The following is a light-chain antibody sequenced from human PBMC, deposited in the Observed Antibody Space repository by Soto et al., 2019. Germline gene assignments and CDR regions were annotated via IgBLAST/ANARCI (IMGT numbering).Light chain of an antibody. J-gene: IGKJ1*01. CDR2: ETS. V-gene: IGKV3-20*01. CDR3: QQYGSSPGT. CDR1: QSVRDSH. Sequence: DIMMTQSPGTLSLSPGERVTLSCRASQSVRDSHLAWYQQKPGQAPSLLIYETSSRATGIPDRFRGSGSGTEFALTITRVEPEDVAMYFCQQYGSSPGTFGQGTKVDIK.